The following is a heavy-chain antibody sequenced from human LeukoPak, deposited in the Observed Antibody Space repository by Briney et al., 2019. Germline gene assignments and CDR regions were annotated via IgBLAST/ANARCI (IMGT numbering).Heavy chain of an antibody. V-gene: IGHV3-72*01. CDR3: TRVHTSTWDGSYFDY. Sequence: GESLRLSCAASGFTFSDHYMDWVRQAPAKGLEWVGRTRNKANDYTTEYAASVKGRFTISRDDSKNSLYLQMNSLETEDTAVYYCTRVHTSTWDGSYFDYWGQGILVTVSS. CDR1: GFTFSDHY. D-gene: IGHD2-2*01. CDR2: TRNKANDYTT. J-gene: IGHJ4*02.